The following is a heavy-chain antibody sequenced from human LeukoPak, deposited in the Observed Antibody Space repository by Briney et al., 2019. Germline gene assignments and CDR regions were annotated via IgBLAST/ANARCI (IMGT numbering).Heavy chain of an antibody. Sequence: PGRSLRLSCAASGFTFSSYAMHWVRQAPGKGLEWVAVISYDGSNKYYADSVKGRFTISRDNSKNTLYLQMNSLRAEDTAVYYCASTCSGDCSFFDYWGQGTLVTVSS. J-gene: IGHJ4*02. V-gene: IGHV3-30*04. D-gene: IGHD2-21*02. CDR3: ASTCSGDCSFFDY. CDR2: ISYDGSNK. CDR1: GFTFSSYA.